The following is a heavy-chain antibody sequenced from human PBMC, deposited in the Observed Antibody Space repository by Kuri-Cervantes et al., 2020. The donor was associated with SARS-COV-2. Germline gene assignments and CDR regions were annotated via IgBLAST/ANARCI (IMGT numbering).Heavy chain of an antibody. CDR3: AKDLGIVVVISASIDY. Sequence: GESLQISCAASGFTFSSYGMHWVRQAPGKGLEWVAVISYDGSNKYYADSVKGRFTISRDNSKNTLYLQMNSLRAEDTAVYYCAKDLGIVVVISASIDYWGQGTLVTVSS. J-gene: IGHJ4*02. CDR2: ISYDGSNK. CDR1: GFTFSSYG. V-gene: IGHV3-30*18. D-gene: IGHD3-22*01.